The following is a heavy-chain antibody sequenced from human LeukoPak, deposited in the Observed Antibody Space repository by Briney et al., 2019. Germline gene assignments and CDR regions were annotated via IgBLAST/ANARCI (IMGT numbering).Heavy chain of an antibody. V-gene: IGHV4-34*01. J-gene: IGHJ4*02. CDR1: GGSFSGYY. CDR3: ARHGLRYFDRNFDY. CDR2: INHSGST. D-gene: IGHD3-9*01. Sequence: SETLSLTCAVYGGSFSGYYWSWIRQPPGKGLEWIGEINHSGSTNYNPSLKSRVTISVDTSKNQFSLKLSSVTAADTAVYYCARHGLRYFDRNFDYWGQGTLVTVSS.